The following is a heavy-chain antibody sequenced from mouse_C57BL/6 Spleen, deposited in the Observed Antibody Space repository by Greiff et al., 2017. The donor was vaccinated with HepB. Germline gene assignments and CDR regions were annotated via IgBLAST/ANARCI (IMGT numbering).Heavy chain of an antibody. CDR3: ARQGLYYGSSYGYFDV. D-gene: IGHD1-1*01. V-gene: IGHV1-50*01. CDR1: GYTFTSYW. CDR2: IDPSDSYT. Sequence: VQLQQPGAELVKPGASVKLSCKASGYTFTSYWMQWVKQRPGQGLEWIGEIDPSDSYTNYNQKFKGKATLTVDTSSSTAYMQLSSLTSEDSAVYYCARQGLYYGSSYGYFDVWGTGTTVTVSS. J-gene: IGHJ1*03.